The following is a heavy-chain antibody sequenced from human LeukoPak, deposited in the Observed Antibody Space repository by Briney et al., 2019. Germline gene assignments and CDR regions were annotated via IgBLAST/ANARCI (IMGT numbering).Heavy chain of an antibody. J-gene: IGHJ4*02. CDR1: GFTFRSYS. Sequence: GGSLRLSCAASGFTFRSYSMNWVRQAPGKGLEWVSYISSSSSTIYYADSVKGRFTISRDNGKNSLYLQMNSLRAEDTAVYYCARGIVVVPAASDPFDYWGQGTLVTVSS. CDR2: ISSSSSTI. V-gene: IGHV3-48*04. D-gene: IGHD2-2*01. CDR3: ARGIVVVPAASDPFDY.